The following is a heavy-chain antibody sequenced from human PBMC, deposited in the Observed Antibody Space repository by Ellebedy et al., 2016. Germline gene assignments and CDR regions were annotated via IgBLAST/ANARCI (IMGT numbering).Heavy chain of an antibody. D-gene: IGHD3-10*01. J-gene: IGHJ6*02. CDR3: ARGRRVFMVRGVRNLDGMDV. Sequence: SETLSLTCAVYGGSFSGYYWSWIRQPPGKGLEWIGEINHSGSTNYNPSLKSRVTISVDTSKNQFSLKLSSVTAADTAVYYCARGRRVFMVRGVRNLDGMDVWGQGTTVTVSS. V-gene: IGHV4-34*01. CDR1: GGSFSGYY. CDR2: INHSGST.